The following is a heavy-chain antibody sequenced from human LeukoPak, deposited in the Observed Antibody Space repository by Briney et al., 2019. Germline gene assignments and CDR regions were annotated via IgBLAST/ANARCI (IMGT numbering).Heavy chain of an antibody. Sequence: GALRLSCAASGFSFSSYAMNWGRQAPGKRLWWVSGISGSVGSTYYADSAKRRFTIPRDNSKHPLYLQMNSLRAEDTAMYYCARAPMSYDSSGFGGAFDIWGQGTMVTVSS. CDR3: ARAPMSYDSSGFGGAFDI. CDR2: ISGSVGST. V-gene: IGHV3-23*01. J-gene: IGHJ3*02. D-gene: IGHD3-22*01. CDR1: GFSFSSYA.